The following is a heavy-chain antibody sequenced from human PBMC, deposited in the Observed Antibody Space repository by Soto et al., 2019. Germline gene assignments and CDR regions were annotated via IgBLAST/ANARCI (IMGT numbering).Heavy chain of an antibody. CDR2: IKSKTDGGTT. CDR3: TTDWREMATIEDYYYYYGMDV. J-gene: IGHJ6*02. CDR1: GFTFSNAW. D-gene: IGHD5-12*01. V-gene: IGHV3-15*01. Sequence: GGSLRLSCAAYGFTFSNAWMSWVRQAPGKGLEWVGRIKSKTDGGTTDYAAPVKGRFTISRDDSKNTLYLQMNSLKTEDTAVYYCTTDWREMATIEDYYYYYGMDVWGQGTTVTVSS.